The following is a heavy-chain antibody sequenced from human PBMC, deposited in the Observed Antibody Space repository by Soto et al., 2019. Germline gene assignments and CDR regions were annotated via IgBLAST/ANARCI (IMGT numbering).Heavy chain of an antibody. CDR3: ARLGYTTINYYYYYGMDV. CDR2: IYYSGST. D-gene: IGHD5-18*01. CDR1: GGSISSSSYY. J-gene: IGHJ6*02. Sequence: PSETLSLTCTVSGGSISSSSYYWGWIRQPPVKGLEWIGSIYYSGSTYYNPSLKSRVTISVDTSKNQFSLKLSSVTAADTAVYYCARLGYTTINYYYYYGMDVWGQGTTVTVSS. V-gene: IGHV4-39*01.